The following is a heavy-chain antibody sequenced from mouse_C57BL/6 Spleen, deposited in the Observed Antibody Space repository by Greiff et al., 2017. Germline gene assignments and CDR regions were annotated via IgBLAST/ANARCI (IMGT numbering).Heavy chain of an antibody. CDR1: GFSLTSYG. Sequence: VQLQQSGPGLVQPSQSLSITCTVSGFSLTSYGVHWVRQSPGKGLEWLGVIWSGGSTDYTAAFISRLSISKDNSKSQVFFKMNSLQADDTAIYYCARNYLFITTVVALDYWGQGTTRTVSS. D-gene: IGHD1-1*01. J-gene: IGHJ2*01. CDR3: ARNYLFITTVVALDY. CDR2: IWSGGST. V-gene: IGHV2-2*01.